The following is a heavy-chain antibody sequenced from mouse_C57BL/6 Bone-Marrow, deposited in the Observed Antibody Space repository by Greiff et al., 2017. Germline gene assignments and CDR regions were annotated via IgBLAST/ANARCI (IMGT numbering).Heavy chain of an antibody. CDR2: IDPEDGDT. V-gene: IGHV14-1*01. CDR1: GFNIKDYY. CDR3: TRGLLAWFAY. D-gene: IGHD1-1*01. J-gene: IGHJ3*01. Sequence: VQLQQSGAELVRPGASVKLSCTASGFNIKDYYMHWVKQRPEQGLEWIGRIDPEDGDTEYAPKFQGKATMTADTYSNPAYLQLSSLTSEDTAVYYCTRGLLAWFAYWGQGTLVTVSA.